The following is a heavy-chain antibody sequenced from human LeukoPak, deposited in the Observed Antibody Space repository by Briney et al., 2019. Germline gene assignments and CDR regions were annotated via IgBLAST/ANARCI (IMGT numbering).Heavy chain of an antibody. D-gene: IGHD3-16*01. CDR2: TSTSGTTM. V-gene: IGHV3-48*01. CDR1: GFTFRTYN. J-gene: IGHJ5*02. Sequence: PGGSLRLSCAASGFTFRTYNMNWVRQAPGKGPEWVSSTSTSGTTMYYADSVKGRFTISRDNANNSLYLQMNSLRAEDTAVYYCASSPPRGGRPWGQGTLVSVSS. CDR3: ASSPPRGGRP.